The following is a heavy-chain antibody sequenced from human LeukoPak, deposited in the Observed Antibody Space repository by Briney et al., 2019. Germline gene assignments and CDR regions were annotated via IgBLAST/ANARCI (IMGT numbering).Heavy chain of an antibody. CDR1: GYTFTRFY. Sequence: GASVKVSCKASGYTFTRFYLYWLRQAPGQGLEWMGTINPNGNTPRYAQKFQGRVTITADESTSTAYMELSSLRSEDTAVYYCARARTVTNFGLVDYWGQGTLVTVSS. CDR3: ARARTVTNFGLVDY. V-gene: IGHV1-46*01. D-gene: IGHD4-17*01. J-gene: IGHJ4*02. CDR2: INPNGNTP.